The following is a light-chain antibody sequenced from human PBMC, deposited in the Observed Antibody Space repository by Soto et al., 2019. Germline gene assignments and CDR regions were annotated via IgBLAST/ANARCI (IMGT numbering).Light chain of an antibody. V-gene: IGKV3-15*01. J-gene: IGKJ5*01. Sequence: EIVMTQSPGTLSLSPGETATLSCRASQTIGRNYLPWYQQKPGQAPRLLIYYISTRAADLPARFSGSGSGTDFTLTISSLQSEDSGVYYCQQHSQWPITFGQGTRFEIK. CDR2: YIS. CDR3: QQHSQWPIT. CDR1: QTIGRN.